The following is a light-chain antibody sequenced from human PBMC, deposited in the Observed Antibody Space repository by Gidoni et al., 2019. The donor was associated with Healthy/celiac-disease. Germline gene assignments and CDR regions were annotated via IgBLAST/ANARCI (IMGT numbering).Light chain of an antibody. V-gene: IGKV3-11*01. CDR3: QQRSNWTPGT. J-gene: IGKJ4*01. Sequence: IVLTHSPATLSLSPGERATLSCRSSQSVRSYLAWYQQKPGQTPRLLIYDASNRATRIPARFIGSRSGTKFTLTISSREPEDYAVYYCQQRSNWTPGTFGGGTKVEIK. CDR2: DAS. CDR1: QSVRSY.